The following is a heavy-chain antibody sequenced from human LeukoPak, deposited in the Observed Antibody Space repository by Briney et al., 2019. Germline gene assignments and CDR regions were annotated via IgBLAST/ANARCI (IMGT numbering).Heavy chain of an antibody. CDR1: GFTFSSNA. D-gene: IGHD4-23*01. J-gene: IGHJ6*02. Sequence: PGGSLRLSCAASGFTFSSNAMSWVRQAPGKGLEWVSGISHSGSDTHYADSVKGRFTISRDTSKSTLFLQMNSLRADDTAVYYCAKDLHRWAGMDVWGQGTTVTVS. CDR3: AKDLHRWAGMDV. CDR2: ISHSGSDT. V-gene: IGHV3-23*01.